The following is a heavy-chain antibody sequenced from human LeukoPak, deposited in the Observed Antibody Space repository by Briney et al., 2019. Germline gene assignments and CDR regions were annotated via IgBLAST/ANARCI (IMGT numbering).Heavy chain of an antibody. J-gene: IGHJ4*02. V-gene: IGHV3-30*02. CDR3: AKDPHPFRGVIVFFDY. CDR2: IRYDGSNK. D-gene: IGHD3-10*01. Sequence: PGGSLRLSCAASGFTFSSYGTHWVRQAPGKGLEWVAFIRYDGSNKYYADSVKGRFTISRDNSKNTLYLQMNSLRAEDTAVYYCAKDPHPFRGVIVFFDYWGQGTLVTVSS. CDR1: GFTFSSYG.